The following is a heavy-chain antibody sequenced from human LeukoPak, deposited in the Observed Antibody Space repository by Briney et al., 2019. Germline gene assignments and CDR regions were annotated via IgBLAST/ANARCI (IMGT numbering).Heavy chain of an antibody. CDR1: GGSISSGDYY. CDR3: ARGAMVRGVIPYYYGMDV. Sequence: TSETLSLTCTVSGGSISSGDYYWSWIRQPPGKGLEWIGCIYYSGSTYYNPSLKSRVTISVDTSKNQFSLKLSSVTAADTAVYYCARGAMVRGVIPYYYGMDVWGQGTTVTVSS. CDR2: IYYSGST. D-gene: IGHD3-10*01. V-gene: IGHV4-30-4*01. J-gene: IGHJ6*02.